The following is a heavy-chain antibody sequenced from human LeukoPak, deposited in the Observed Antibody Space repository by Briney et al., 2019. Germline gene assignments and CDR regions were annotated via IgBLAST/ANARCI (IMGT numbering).Heavy chain of an antibody. CDR2: INDSGST. J-gene: IGHJ4*02. CDR3: ARHVYSAYDSDY. V-gene: IGHV4-34*01. Sequence: PSETLSLTCAVYGGSFSGYYWSWIRQPPGKGLEWIGEINDSGSTNYNPSLKSRVTISVDTSKNQFSLKLSSVTAADTAVYFCARHVYSAYDSDYWGQGTLVTVSS. D-gene: IGHD5-12*01. CDR1: GGSFSGYY.